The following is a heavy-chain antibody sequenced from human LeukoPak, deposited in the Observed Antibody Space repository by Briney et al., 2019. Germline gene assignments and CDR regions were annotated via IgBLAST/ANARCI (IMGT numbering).Heavy chain of an antibody. J-gene: IGHJ6*02. CDR3: AGLVVRGVASYGMDV. CDR2: IYHSGST. V-gene: IGHV4-30-2*01. CDR1: GGSISSGGYS. Sequence: KSSQTLSLTCAVSGGSISSGGYSWSWIRQPPGKGLEWIGYIYHSGSTYYNPSLKSRVTISVDRSKNQFSLKLSSVTAADTAVYYCAGLVVRGVASYGMDVWGQGTTVIVSS. D-gene: IGHD3-10*01.